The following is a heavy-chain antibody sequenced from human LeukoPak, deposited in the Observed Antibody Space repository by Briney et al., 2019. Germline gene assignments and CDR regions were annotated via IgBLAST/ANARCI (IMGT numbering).Heavy chain of an antibody. CDR3: TRDQGYSNDVGHFDH. Sequence: PGGSLRLSCAASGFTFNNYAMNWVRQAPGKGLEWVSSISSSSSYIYYADSVKGRFTISRDNAKNSLYLQMNSLRAEDAAVYYCTRDQGYSNDVGHFDHWGQGTLVTVSS. J-gene: IGHJ4*02. D-gene: IGHD4-11*01. CDR1: GFTFNNYA. V-gene: IGHV3-21*01. CDR2: ISSSSSYI.